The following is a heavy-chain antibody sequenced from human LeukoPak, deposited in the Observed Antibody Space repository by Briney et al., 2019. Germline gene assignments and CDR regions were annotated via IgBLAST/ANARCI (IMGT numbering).Heavy chain of an antibody. J-gene: IGHJ4*02. Sequence: PGGSLRLSCAASGFTFSSFGLHWVRQAPGKGLEWVALIRSDGSSKNYADSVKGRFTISRDTSKNAVHLQMNNLRVEDTAVYYCAKWSGDYPSYYLDYWGQGTLVTVSS. V-gene: IGHV3-30*02. CDR1: GFTFSSFG. CDR2: IRSDGSSK. CDR3: AKWSGDYPSYYLDY. D-gene: IGHD4-17*01.